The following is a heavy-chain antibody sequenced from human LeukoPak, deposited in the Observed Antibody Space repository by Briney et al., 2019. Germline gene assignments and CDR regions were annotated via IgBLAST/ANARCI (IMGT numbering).Heavy chain of an antibody. CDR3: ATAYYYDSSGYSDAFDI. CDR2: MNPNSGNT. D-gene: IGHD3-22*01. Sequence: GASVKVSCKASGYTFTSYDINWVRQATGQGLEWMGWMNPNSGNTGYAQKFQGRVTMTRNTSISTAYMELSSLRSEDTAVYYCATAYYYDSSGYSDAFDIWGQGTMVTVSS. CDR1: GYTFTSYD. J-gene: IGHJ3*02. V-gene: IGHV1-8*01.